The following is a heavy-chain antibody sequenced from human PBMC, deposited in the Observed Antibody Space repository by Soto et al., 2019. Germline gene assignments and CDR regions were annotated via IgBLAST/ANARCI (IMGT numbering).Heavy chain of an antibody. J-gene: IGHJ6*02. V-gene: IGHV1-18*01. CDR2: ISAYNGNT. D-gene: IGHD3-3*01. CDR1: GYTFTSYA. CDR3: ARDKGHGVFWSGYSTYYYYYGMDV. Sequence: ASVKVSCKASGYTFTSYAMNWVRQAPGQGLEWMGWISAYNGNTNYAQKHQGRVTMTTDTSTSTAYMEIRNLRSDDTAVYYCARDKGHGVFWSGYSTYYYYYGMDVWGQGTTVTVSS.